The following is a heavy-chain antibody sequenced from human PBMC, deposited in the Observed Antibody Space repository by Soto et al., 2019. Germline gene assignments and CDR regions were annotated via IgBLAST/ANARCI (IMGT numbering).Heavy chain of an antibody. CDR3: ARDSTIVVVVAATRDYYYYGMDV. D-gene: IGHD2-15*01. J-gene: IGHJ6*02. Sequence: EVQLVESGGGLVQPGGSLRLSCAASGFTFSSYEMNWVRQAPGKGLEWVSYISSSGSTIYYAYSVKGRFTIARDNAKNSLYRQMNILRAEDTAVYYCARDSTIVVVVAATRDYYYYGMDVWGQGTTVTVSS. CDR2: ISSSGSTI. CDR1: GFTFSSYE. V-gene: IGHV3-48*03.